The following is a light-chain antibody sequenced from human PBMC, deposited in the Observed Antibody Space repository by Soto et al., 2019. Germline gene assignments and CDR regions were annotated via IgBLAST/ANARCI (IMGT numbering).Light chain of an antibody. CDR3: AAWDDSLSGDCV. V-gene: IGLV1-47*01. CDR1: SSNIGSNY. J-gene: IGLJ1*01. Sequence: QSVLTQPPSASGTPGQRVTISCSGSSSNIGSNYVYWYQQLPGTAPKLLIYRNNQRPSGVPDRFSGSKSGTSASLAISGLRSEDEADYYCAAWDDSLSGDCVFGTGTKLTVL. CDR2: RNN.